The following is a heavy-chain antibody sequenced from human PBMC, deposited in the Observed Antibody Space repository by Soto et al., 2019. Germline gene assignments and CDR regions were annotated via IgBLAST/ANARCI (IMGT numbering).Heavy chain of an antibody. CDR2: IIPIFGTA. CDR3: ARAVGDYDAFYGMDV. D-gene: IGHD4-17*01. J-gene: IGHJ6*02. CDR1: GGTFSSYA. Sequence: SVKVSCKASGGTFSSYAISWVRQAPGQGLEWMGGIIPIFGTANYAQKFQGRVTITADESTSTAYMELSSLRSEDTAVHYCARAVGDYDAFYGMDVWGQGTTVTVSS. V-gene: IGHV1-69*13.